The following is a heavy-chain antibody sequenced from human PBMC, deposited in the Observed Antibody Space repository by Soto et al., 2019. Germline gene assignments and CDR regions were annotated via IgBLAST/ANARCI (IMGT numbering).Heavy chain of an antibody. CDR3: ARAMHTTVQGHDAFDM. CDR1: GYTFSDYD. CDR2: MNPNSGNT. V-gene: IGHV1-8*01. Sequence: QVQLVQSGAEVKKPGASVKVSCKASGYTFSDYDINWVRQATGQGLEWLGWMNPNSGNTGYVEKFQGRGTMTRNTSASTAYMELGRLRSEDTAVYYCARAMHTTVQGHDAFDMWGQGTMVTVSS. J-gene: IGHJ3*02. D-gene: IGHD1-1*01.